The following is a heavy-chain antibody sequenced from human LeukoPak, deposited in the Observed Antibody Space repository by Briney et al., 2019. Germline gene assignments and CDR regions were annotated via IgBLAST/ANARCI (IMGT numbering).Heavy chain of an antibody. V-gene: IGHV3-74*01. CDR1: GFTXSSHW. D-gene: IGHD3-16*01. Sequence: SLRLSCAASGFTXSSHWMHWVRQAPGKGLVWVSRINSDGSSISYADSVKGRFTISRDNAKNSLYLQMSNLRAEDTAVYFCARGGGLDVWGQGATVTVSS. J-gene: IGHJ6*02. CDR2: INSDGSSI. CDR3: ARGGGLDV.